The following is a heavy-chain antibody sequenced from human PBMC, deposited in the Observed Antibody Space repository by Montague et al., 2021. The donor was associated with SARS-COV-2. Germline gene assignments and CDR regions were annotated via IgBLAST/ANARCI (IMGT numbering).Heavy chain of an antibody. Sequence: SETLSLTCTVSGASFSNYYWSWIRQPPGKGLEWIGYFYYTGTTNYNPSLKSRVTISVDTSKTQFSLKLTSVTAADTAVYYCAGEGYCSGGTCYSSGPNWFDPWGQGTLVTVSS. D-gene: IGHD2-15*01. J-gene: IGHJ5*02. V-gene: IGHV4-59*01. CDR1: GASFSNYY. CDR3: AGEGYCSGGTCYSSGPNWFDP. CDR2: FYYTGTT.